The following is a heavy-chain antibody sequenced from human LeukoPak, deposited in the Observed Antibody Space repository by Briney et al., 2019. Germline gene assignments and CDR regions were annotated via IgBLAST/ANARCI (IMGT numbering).Heavy chain of an antibody. V-gene: IGHV1-2*06. CDR3: ARDHPAGYSSSWYNAFDI. CDR2: INPNIGGT. D-gene: IGHD6-13*01. J-gene: IGHJ3*02. CDR1: GYTFTGYY. Sequence: VKVSCKASGYTFTGYYMHWVRQAPGQGLEWMGRINPNIGGTNYAQKFQGRVTMTRDTSISTAYMELSRLRSDDTAVYYCARDHPAGYSSSWYNAFDIWGQGTMVTVSS.